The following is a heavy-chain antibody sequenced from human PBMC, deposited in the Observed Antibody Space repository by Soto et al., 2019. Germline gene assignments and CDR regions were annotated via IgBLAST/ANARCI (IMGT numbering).Heavy chain of an antibody. Sequence: PGGSLRLSFTAPGFTFNTHWMHWVRQAPGKGLVWVAGIEFDGIKTNYADSVKVRVTVSIDNAKNTVYLNVNTLIDEDTAVYYCARAGAMGVHXWGQGTLFTVSX. CDR1: GFTFNTHW. V-gene: IGHV3-74*01. CDR3: ARAGAMGVHX. J-gene: IGHJ4*02. CDR2: IEFDGIKT. D-gene: IGHD3-10*01.